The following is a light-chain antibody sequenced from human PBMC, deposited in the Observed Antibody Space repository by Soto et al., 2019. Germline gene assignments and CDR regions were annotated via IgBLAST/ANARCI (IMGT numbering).Light chain of an antibody. CDR3: QSYDTSLSGYV. Sequence: QSVLTQPPSVSGAPGQRVTISCTGSSSNIGASLDVHWYQQLPGTAPKLLIYDNTNRPSGVPGRFSGSKSGTSASLAITGLQAEDEADYYCQSYDTSLSGYVFGTGTQLTVL. J-gene: IGLJ1*01. CDR2: DNT. CDR1: SSNIGASLD. V-gene: IGLV1-40*01.